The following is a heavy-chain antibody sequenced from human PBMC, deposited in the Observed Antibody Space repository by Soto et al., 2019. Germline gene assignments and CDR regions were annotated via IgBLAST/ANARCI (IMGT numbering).Heavy chain of an antibody. CDR2: VYPRDSDT. Sequence: GESLKISCKVSGYTFTDYWIGWVRQMPGKGLEWMGIVYPRDSDTKYSPSFQGQVTISADKSINTAYLQWGSLKASDTAIYYCARRVGNDFKDYYYYYVDVWGKGTTVTVSS. CDR3: ARRVGNDFKDYYYYYVDV. D-gene: IGHD2-15*01. CDR1: GYTFTDYW. V-gene: IGHV5-51*01. J-gene: IGHJ6*03.